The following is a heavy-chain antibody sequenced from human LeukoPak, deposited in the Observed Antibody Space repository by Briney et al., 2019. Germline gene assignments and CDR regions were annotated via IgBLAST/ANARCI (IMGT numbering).Heavy chain of an antibody. J-gene: IGHJ5*02. CDR2: ISAYNGNT. CDR1: GYTFTSYG. D-gene: IGHD6-13*01. CDR3: ALRYSSWLEFDP. V-gene: IGHV1-18*01. Sequence: GASAKVSCKASGYTFTSYGISWVRQAPGQGLEWMGWISAYNGNTNYAQKLQGRVTMTTDTSTSTAYMELRSLRSDDTAVYYCALRYSSWLEFDPWGQGTLVTVSS.